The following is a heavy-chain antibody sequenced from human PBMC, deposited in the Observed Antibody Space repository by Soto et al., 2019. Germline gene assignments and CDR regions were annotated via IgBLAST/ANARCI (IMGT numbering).Heavy chain of an antibody. V-gene: IGHV1-58*01. Sequence: QMQLVQSGPEVKKPGTSVKVSCKASGFTFTSSAVQWVRQARGQRLEWIGWIVVGSGNTNYAQKFQERVTITRDMSTSTAYMELSSLRSEDTAVYYCAADAQNCSGGSCYPAAPTYYYYYGMDVWGQGTTVTVSS. D-gene: IGHD2-15*01. CDR1: GFTFTSSA. CDR2: IVVGSGNT. CDR3: AADAQNCSGGSCYPAAPTYYYYYGMDV. J-gene: IGHJ6*02.